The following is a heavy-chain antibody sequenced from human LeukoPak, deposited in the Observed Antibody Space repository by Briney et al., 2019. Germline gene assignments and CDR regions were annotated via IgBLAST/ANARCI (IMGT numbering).Heavy chain of an antibody. CDR1: GGSISSYY. CDR3: ASSLRFYGDYHFDY. V-gene: IGHV4-59*08. J-gene: IGHJ4*02. CDR2: IYYSGST. Sequence: PETLSLTCTVSGGSISSYYWSWIRQPPGKGLEWIGYIYYSGSTNYNPSLKSRVTISVDTSKNQFSLKLSSVTAADTAVYYCASSLRFYGDYHFDYWGQGTLVTVSS. D-gene: IGHD4-17*01.